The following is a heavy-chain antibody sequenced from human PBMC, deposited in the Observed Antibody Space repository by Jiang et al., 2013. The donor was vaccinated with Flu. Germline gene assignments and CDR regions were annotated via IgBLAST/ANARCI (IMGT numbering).Heavy chain of an antibody. CDR2: IKTDGSEE. CDR3: AVAHRGDTYGRY. CDR1: TFSSYW. J-gene: IGHJ4*02. Sequence: TFSSYWMGWVRQAPGKGLECLANIKTDGSEEYYVDSVKGRFTISRDNAKNSLFLQLNNLRADDTAVYYCAVAHRGDTYGRYWGQGTLVTVSS. D-gene: IGHD5-18*01. V-gene: IGHV3-7*01.